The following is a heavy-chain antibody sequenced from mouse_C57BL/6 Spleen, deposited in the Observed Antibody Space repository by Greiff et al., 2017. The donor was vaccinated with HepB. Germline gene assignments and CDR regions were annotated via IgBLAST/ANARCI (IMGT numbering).Heavy chain of an antibody. D-gene: IGHD2-3*01. J-gene: IGHJ4*01. CDR3: ARGGWFSYAMDY. CDR1: GYTFTTYP. CDR2: FHPYNDDT. V-gene: IGHV1-47*01. Sequence: VKLLESGAELVKPGASVKMSCKASGYTFTTYPIEWMKQNHGKSLEWIGNFHPYNDDTKYNEKFKGKATLTVEKSSSTVYLELSRLTSDDSAVYYCARGGWFSYAMDYWGQGTSVTVSS.